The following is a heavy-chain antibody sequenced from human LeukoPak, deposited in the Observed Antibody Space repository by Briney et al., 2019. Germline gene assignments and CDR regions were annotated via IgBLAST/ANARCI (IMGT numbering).Heavy chain of an antibody. CDR3: ATIDPYYYDSSGVGAFDI. CDR1: GFTFSSYS. V-gene: IGHV3-74*01. D-gene: IGHD3-22*01. Sequence: PGGSLRLSCAASGFTFSSYSMNWVRQAPGKGLVWVSRINSDGSSTSYADSVKGRFTISRDNAKNTLYLQMNSLRAEDTAVYYCATIDPYYYDSSGVGAFDIWGQGTMVTVSS. J-gene: IGHJ3*02. CDR2: INSDGSST.